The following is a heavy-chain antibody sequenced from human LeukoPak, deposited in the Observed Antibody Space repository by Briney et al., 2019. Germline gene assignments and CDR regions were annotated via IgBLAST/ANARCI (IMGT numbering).Heavy chain of an antibody. CDR3: ARVPPPYDSSGYPDY. CDR2: IYYSAST. D-gene: IGHD3-22*01. V-gene: IGHV4-39*06. CDR1: GGSISSSSYY. J-gene: IGHJ4*02. Sequence: PSETLSLTCTVSGGSISSSSYYWGWIRQPPGKGLEWIGSIYYSASTYYNPSLKSRVTISVDTSKNQFPLKLSSVTAADTAVYYCARVPPPYDSSGYPDYWGQGTLVTVSS.